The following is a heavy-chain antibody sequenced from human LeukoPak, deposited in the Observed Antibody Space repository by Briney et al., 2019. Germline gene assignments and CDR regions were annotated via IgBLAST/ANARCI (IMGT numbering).Heavy chain of an antibody. D-gene: IGHD4-17*01. J-gene: IGHJ4*02. CDR1: GFSFGSYW. V-gene: IGHV3-7*04. CDR2: IKEDGSEK. CDR3: ARHGDGDTPGLN. Sequence: GGSLRLSCAASGFSFGSYWMTWVRQAPGKGLEWMANIKEDGSEKYYVESVKGRFTISRDNAKNSLYLQMNSLRVEDTALYYCARHGDGDTPGLNWGQGTLVTVSS.